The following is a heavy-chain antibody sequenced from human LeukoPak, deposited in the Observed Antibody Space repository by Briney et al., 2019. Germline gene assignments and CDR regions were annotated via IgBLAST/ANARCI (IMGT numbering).Heavy chain of an antibody. Sequence: ASVKVSCKASGYTFTGYYMHWVRQAPGQGLEWMGWINPNSGGTNYAQKFQGRVTMTRDTSISTAYVELSRLKSDDTAVYYCARDVMTTVENWFDPWGQGTLVTVSS. V-gene: IGHV1-2*02. D-gene: IGHD4-23*01. CDR3: ARDVMTTVENWFDP. CDR2: INPNSGGT. J-gene: IGHJ5*02. CDR1: GYTFTGYY.